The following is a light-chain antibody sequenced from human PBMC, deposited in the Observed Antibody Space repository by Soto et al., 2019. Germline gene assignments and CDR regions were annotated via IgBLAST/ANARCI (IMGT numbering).Light chain of an antibody. V-gene: IGKV1-5*01. CDR3: QQYNRYPCT. CDR2: DAS. J-gene: IGKJ1*01. CDR1: QSISSW. Sequence: DIQMTQSPSTLSASVGDRVTITCRASQSISSWLAWYQQKPGKAPKLLIYDASSLESGVPSRFSGSGSGTEFTLNISSLQYADFATYYCQQYNRYPCTFGQGTKVENK.